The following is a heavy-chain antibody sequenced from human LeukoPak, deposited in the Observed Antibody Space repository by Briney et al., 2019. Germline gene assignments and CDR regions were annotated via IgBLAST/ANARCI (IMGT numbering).Heavy chain of an antibody. CDR2: ISGSGGST. CDR3: AKDRLGAVAGPAPYNWFDP. D-gene: IGHD6-19*01. CDR1: GFTFTSYG. V-gene: IGHV3-23*01. Sequence: VGTLRLSCAASGFTFTSYGMGWVAQAPGQGRKWVSSISGSGGSTSYADSVKGRFTISRDNSKNTLHLRMNSLRAEDTAVYYCAKDRLGAVAGPAPYNWFDPWGQGTLVTVSS. J-gene: IGHJ5*02.